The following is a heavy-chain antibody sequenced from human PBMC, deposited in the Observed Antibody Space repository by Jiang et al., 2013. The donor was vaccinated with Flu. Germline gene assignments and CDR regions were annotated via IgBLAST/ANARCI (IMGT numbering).Heavy chain of an antibody. D-gene: IGHD5-18*01. CDR3: ARLGTGLVQDY. CDR1: GGSISSGGYY. J-gene: IGHJ4*02. Sequence: TCTVSGGSISSGGYYWSWIRQHPGKGLEWIGYIYYSGSTYYNPSLKSRVTISIDTSTNQFSLKVTSVTAADTAVYYCARLGTGLVQDYWGQGTLVTVSS. V-gene: IGHV4-31*03. CDR2: IYYSGST.